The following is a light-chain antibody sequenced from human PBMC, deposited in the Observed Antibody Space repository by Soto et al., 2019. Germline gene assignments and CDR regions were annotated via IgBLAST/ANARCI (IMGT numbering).Light chain of an antibody. V-gene: IGKV1-9*01. J-gene: IGKJ5*01. CDR1: QDISSY. Sequence: DIQLTQSPSFLSASVGDRVTITCRASQDISSYLGWYQQKPGEAPKLLIYGASTLQSGVPSRFSGSGSGTEFTLPISSLQTEDFASYYCQQVNSYLFTFGQGTRLEIK. CDR2: GAS. CDR3: QQVNSYLFT.